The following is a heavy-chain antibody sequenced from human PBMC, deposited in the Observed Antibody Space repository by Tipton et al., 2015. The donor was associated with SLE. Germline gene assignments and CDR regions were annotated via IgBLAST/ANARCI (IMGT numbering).Heavy chain of an antibody. D-gene: IGHD3-9*01. CDR3: ARHRDDDILTGYYRGDASDI. CDR1: GGSISSYY. V-gene: IGHV4-59*08. Sequence: TLSLTCTVSGGSISSYYWSWIQQPPGTGLEWIGYIYYSGSTNYNPSLKSRVTISVDTSKNQFSLKLSSVTAADTAVYYCARHRDDDILTGYYRGDASDIWGQGIMVTVSS. CDR2: IYYSGST. J-gene: IGHJ3*02.